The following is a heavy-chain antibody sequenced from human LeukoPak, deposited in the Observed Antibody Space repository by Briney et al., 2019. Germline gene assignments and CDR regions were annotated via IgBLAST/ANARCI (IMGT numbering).Heavy chain of an antibody. Sequence: SLKISCAASGFTFDDYAMHWVRQAPGKGLEWVSGISWNSGSIGYADSVKGRFTISRDNAKNSLYLQMNSLRAEDMALYYCAAGRHYDSSGYYVDAFDIWGQGTMVTVSS. CDR2: ISWNSGSI. CDR1: GFTFDDYA. D-gene: IGHD3-22*01. J-gene: IGHJ3*02. V-gene: IGHV3-9*03. CDR3: AAGRHYDSSGYYVDAFDI.